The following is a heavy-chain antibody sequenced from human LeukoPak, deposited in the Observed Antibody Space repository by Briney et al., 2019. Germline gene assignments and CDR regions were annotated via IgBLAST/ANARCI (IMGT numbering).Heavy chain of an antibody. V-gene: IGHV3-21*01. CDR1: GFTFSNHD. D-gene: IGHD2-15*01. Sequence: GGSLRLSCATSGFTFSNHDMNWVRQAPGKGLEWVSSITGSSNSIDFADSVKGRFTISRDNAKNSLYLQMNSLRAEDTAVYYCARTSSGGSCYLDYWGQGTLVTVSS. CDR2: ITGSSNSI. CDR3: ARTSSGGSCYLDY. J-gene: IGHJ4*02.